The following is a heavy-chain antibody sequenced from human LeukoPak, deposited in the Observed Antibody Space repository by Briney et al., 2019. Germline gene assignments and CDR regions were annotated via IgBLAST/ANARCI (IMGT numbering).Heavy chain of an antibody. J-gene: IGHJ4*02. D-gene: IGHD3-10*01. CDR1: GITFSSYG. CDR3: AKGGVLGPSCIADDY. Sequence: GGSLRHSCAASGITFSSYGMYWVRQAPGKGLEWVAVISHDGNNKYYADSVKGRFTISRDNSKNTLYLQMNSLRAEDTAVYYCAKGGVLGPSCIADDYWGQGTLVTVSS. CDR2: ISHDGNNK. V-gene: IGHV3-30*18.